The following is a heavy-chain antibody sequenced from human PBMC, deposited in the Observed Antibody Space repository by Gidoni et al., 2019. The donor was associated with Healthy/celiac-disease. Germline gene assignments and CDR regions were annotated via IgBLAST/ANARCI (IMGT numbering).Heavy chain of an antibody. CDR2: ISGSGGST. CDR1: GFPFSSYA. V-gene: IGHV3-23*01. D-gene: IGHD6-6*01. CDR3: AKRGFEQLAPFDY. Sequence: EVQLLESGGGLVQPGGSLRLSCAASGFPFSSYAMSWVRQAPGKGLEWVSAISGSGGSTYYADSVKGRFTISRDNSKNTLYLQMNSLRAEDTAVYYCAKRGFEQLAPFDYWGQGTLVTVSS. J-gene: IGHJ4*02.